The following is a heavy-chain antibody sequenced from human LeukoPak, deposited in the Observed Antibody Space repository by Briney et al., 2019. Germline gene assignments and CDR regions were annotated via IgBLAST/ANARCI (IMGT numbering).Heavy chain of an antibody. CDR1: GFTFSSYG. Sequence: GGSLRLSCAASGFTFSSYGMNWVRQAPGKGLEWVSSISSSSSYIYYADSVKGRFTISRDNAKNSLYLQMNSLRAEDTAVYYCARDSIVVVPAAPLLPFDYWGQGTLVTVSS. V-gene: IGHV3-21*01. CDR2: ISSSSSYI. J-gene: IGHJ4*02. D-gene: IGHD2-2*01. CDR3: ARDSIVVVPAAPLLPFDY.